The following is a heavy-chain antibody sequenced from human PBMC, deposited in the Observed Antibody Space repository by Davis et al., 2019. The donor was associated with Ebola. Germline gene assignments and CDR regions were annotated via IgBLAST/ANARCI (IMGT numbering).Heavy chain of an antibody. D-gene: IGHD1-26*01. CDR2: IYYSGST. Sequence: PSETLSLTCTVSGGSISRYDWSWIRQPPGKGLEWIGYIYYSGSTNYNPSLKSRVTISVDTSKNQFSLKLSSVTAADTAVYYGARLATLVGATSYFDYWGQGTLVTVSS. CDR3: ARLATLVGATSYFDY. V-gene: IGHV4-59*08. CDR1: GGSISRYD. J-gene: IGHJ4*02.